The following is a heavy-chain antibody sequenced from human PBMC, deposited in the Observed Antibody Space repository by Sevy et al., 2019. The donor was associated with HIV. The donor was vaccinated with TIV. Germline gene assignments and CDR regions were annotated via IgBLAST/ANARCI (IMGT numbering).Heavy chain of an antibody. CDR2: IYPGDSDT. V-gene: IGHV5-51*01. CDR1: GYSFTSYW. D-gene: IGHD3-22*01. CDR3: ARQGRHYYDSSGYYFVEP. J-gene: IGHJ3*01. Sequence: GESLKISCKGSGYSFTSYWIGWVRQMPGKGLEWMGIIYPGDSDTRYSPSFQGQVTISADKSISTAYLQWSSLKASDTAMYYCARQGRHYYDSSGYYFVEPWGQGIMVTVSS.